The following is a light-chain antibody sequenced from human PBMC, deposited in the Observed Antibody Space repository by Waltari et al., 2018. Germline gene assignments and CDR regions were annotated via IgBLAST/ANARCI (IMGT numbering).Light chain of an antibody. CDR3: CSYAGSNTPMV. Sequence: QSALTQPASVSGSPGQSITISCTGTSSDVGCYNLVSWYQQHPGKAPKLMIDEVSRRPSGVSNRFSGSKSGNTASLTISGLRAEDESDYYCCSYAGSNTPMVFGGGTKLTVL. CDR2: EVS. J-gene: IGLJ2*01. V-gene: IGLV2-23*02. CDR1: SSDVGCYNL.